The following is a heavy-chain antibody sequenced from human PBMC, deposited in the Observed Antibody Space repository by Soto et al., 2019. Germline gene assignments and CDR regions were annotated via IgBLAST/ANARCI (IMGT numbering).Heavy chain of an antibody. CDR3: ETSWDQQPPVPYYYYYGMDV. J-gene: IGHJ6*02. CDR2: IIPILGIA. D-gene: IGHD6-13*01. CDR1: GGTFSSYT. Sequence: QVQLVQSGAEVKKPGSSVKVSCKASGGTFSSYTISWVRQAPGQGLEWMGRIIPILGIANYAQKFQGRVTITADKSTSTAYMELSSLRSEDTAVYYCETSWDQQPPVPYYYYYGMDVWGQGTTVTVSS. V-gene: IGHV1-69*02.